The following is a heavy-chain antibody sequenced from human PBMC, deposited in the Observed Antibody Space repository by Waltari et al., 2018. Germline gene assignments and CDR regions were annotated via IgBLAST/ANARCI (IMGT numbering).Heavy chain of an antibody. D-gene: IGHD3-22*01. Sequence: QVQLQESGPGLVTPSETLSLTCTVSGAFLRDDLWTWIRQAPGKGLEWIAYLRNTGGTKCTPSLESRVTVSAVTSKKQFFLTLTSVTAADTAVYYCARLPTKYYDSIGWGFFDQWGQGILVTVSS. J-gene: IGHJ4*02. CDR3: ARLPTKYYDSIGWGFFDQ. CDR1: GAFLRDDL. V-gene: IGHV4-59*08. CDR2: LRNTGGT.